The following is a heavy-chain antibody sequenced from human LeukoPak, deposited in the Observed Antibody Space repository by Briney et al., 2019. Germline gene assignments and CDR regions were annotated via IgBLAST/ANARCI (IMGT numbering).Heavy chain of an antibody. J-gene: IGHJ4*02. V-gene: IGHV4-31*03. CDR3: ARGTTDGYSYGGFDY. CDR2: IYYSGTT. Sequence: SETLSLTCTVSGGSISSSSYYWGWIRQPPGKGLEWLGYIYYSGTTYYNPSLKSRVTFSVDTSKNQFSLKLNPVTAADTALYYCARGTTDGYSYGGFDYWGQGTLVTVSS. CDR1: GGSISSSSYY. D-gene: IGHD5-18*01.